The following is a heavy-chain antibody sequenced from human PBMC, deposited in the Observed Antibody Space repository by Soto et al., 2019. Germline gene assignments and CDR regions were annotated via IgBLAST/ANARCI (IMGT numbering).Heavy chain of an antibody. D-gene: IGHD1-20*01. J-gene: IGHJ6*02. CDR3: ARAVFQGSPPYYGMDV. Sequence: QVQLQESGPGLVKPSETLSLTCSVSGGSVRTGSYYWSWIRQPPGKGLEWIGYIYYSGSTNYNPSLKSRVTVSLDTSKNQFSLNLRSVTAADTAVYYCARAVFQGSPPYYGMDVWGQGTTVTVSS. CDR2: IYYSGST. V-gene: IGHV4-61*01. CDR1: GGSVRTGSYY.